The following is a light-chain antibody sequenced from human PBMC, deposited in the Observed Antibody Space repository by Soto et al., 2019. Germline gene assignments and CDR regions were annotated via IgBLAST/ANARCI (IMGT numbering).Light chain of an antibody. J-gene: IGKJ5*01. CDR2: GAS. Sequence: EIVLTQSLGTLSLSPGERATLSWRASQSVSRRLAWYQQRPGQSPRLLISGASMRASGVPVRFIGSGSGTDFTLTITRLEPEDFAVYYCQQYGGSPITFGLGTRREIK. CDR3: QQYGGSPIT. V-gene: IGKV3-20*01. CDR1: QSVSRR.